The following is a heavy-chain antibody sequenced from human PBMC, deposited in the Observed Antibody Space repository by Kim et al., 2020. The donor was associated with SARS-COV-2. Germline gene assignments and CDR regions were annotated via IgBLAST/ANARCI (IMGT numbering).Heavy chain of an antibody. J-gene: IGHJ5*02. CDR1: GYTFDTFS. V-gene: IGHV1-3*01. Sequence: ASVKVSCKASGYTFDTFSLYWLRQAPGQRFEWMGWINGGNGNTRYSQNFQGRVIFTRDTSATTAYMELTSLTFKDTAGYYCAREGSGSYNWLDPWVQGTL. CDR3: AREGSGSYNWLDP. D-gene: IGHD3-10*01. CDR2: INGGNGNT.